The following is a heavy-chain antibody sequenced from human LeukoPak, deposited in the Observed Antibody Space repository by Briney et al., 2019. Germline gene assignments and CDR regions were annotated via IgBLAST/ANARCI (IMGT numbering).Heavy chain of an antibody. CDR2: INASGGST. CDR3: ARDLIAAAGTTWFDP. J-gene: IGHJ5*02. CDR1: GYRFTSYY. Sequence: ASVKVSCKASGYRFTSYYMHWVRQAPGQGLEWMGIINASGGSTTYAQKFQGRVTMTRDTYTSTVYMELSSLRSEDTAVYYCARDLIAAAGTTWFDPWGQGTLVTVSS. D-gene: IGHD6-13*01. V-gene: IGHV1-46*01.